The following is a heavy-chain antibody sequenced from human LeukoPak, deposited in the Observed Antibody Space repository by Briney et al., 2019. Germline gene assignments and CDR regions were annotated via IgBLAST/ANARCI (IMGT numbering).Heavy chain of an antibody. Sequence: GGSLRLSCAASGFTFSSYEMNWVRQAPGKGLEWVSYISSSGSTIYYADSVKGRFTISRDNAKNSLYLQMNSLRREDTAVYYCAKSRVQQLPGGFDYWGQGTLVTVSS. CDR2: ISSSGSTI. CDR3: AKSRVQQLPGGFDY. V-gene: IGHV3-48*03. CDR1: GFTFSSYE. J-gene: IGHJ4*02. D-gene: IGHD6-13*01.